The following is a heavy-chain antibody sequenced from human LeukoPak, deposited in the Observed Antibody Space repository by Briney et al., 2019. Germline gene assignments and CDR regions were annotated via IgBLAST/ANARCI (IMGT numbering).Heavy chain of an antibody. J-gene: IGHJ6*03. Sequence: ASVKVSCKASGGTYSSYAISWVRQAPAQGLEWMGGIIPIFGTANYAQKFQGRVTITADKSTSTAYMELSSLRSEDRAVYYCARGGEVAAAWNYYYYYMDVWGKGTTVTISS. CDR2: IIPIFGTA. CDR1: GGTYSSYA. CDR3: ARGGEVAAAWNYYYYYMDV. D-gene: IGHD2-15*01. V-gene: IGHV1-69*06.